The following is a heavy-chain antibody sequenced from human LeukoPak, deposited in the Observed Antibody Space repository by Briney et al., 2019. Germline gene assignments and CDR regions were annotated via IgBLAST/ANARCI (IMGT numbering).Heavy chain of an antibody. V-gene: IGHV3-33*01. J-gene: IGHJ3*02. D-gene: IGHD6-13*01. CDR1: GFTFSSYG. CDR2: IWYDGSNK. Sequence: GGSLRLSCAASGFTFSSYGMHWVRQASGKGLEWVAVIWYDGSNKYYADSVKGRFTISRDNSKNTLYLQMNSLRAEDTAVYYCAREKQLVRAFDIWGQGTMVTVSS. CDR3: AREKQLVRAFDI.